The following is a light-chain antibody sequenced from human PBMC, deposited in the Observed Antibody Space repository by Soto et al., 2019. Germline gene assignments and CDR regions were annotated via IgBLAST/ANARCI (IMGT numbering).Light chain of an antibody. Sequence: QSALTQPASVSGSPGQSITISCTGTSSDVGGYNYVSWFQQHPGRAPKLMIYEVSNRPSGISNRFSGSKSGNTASLTISGRHDDDEDAYYCSSYSSTSTPDVFGSGTKLTVL. CDR3: SSYSSTSTPDV. J-gene: IGLJ1*01. V-gene: IGLV2-14*01. CDR1: SSDVGGYNY. CDR2: EVS.